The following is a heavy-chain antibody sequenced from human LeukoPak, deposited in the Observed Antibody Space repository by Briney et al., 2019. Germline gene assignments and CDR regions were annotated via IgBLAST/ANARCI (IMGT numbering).Heavy chain of an antibody. CDR3: AKDPKWDLTDGFDY. D-gene: IGHD1-26*01. J-gene: IGHJ4*02. Sequence: GGSLRLSCAASGFTFSSYAMHWVRQAPGKGLEWVALISYDVSNKYYADSVKGRFTISRDNSKNTLYLQMNSLRAEDTAVYYCAKDPKWDLTDGFDYWGQGTLVTVSS. V-gene: IGHV3-30*18. CDR2: ISYDVSNK. CDR1: GFTFSSYA.